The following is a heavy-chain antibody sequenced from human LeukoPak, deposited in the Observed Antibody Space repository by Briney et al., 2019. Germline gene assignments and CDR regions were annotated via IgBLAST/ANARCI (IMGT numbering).Heavy chain of an antibody. V-gene: IGHV4-39*07. CDR3: ARAPVVVVAASLAFNWFDP. CDR2: IYYSGST. D-gene: IGHD2-15*01. Sequence: SETLSLTCTVSGGSISSSSYYWGWIRQPPGKGLEWIGSIYYSGSTYYNPSLESRVTISVDTSKNQFSLKLSSVTAADTAVYYCARAPVVVVAASLAFNWFDPWGQGTLVTVSS. J-gene: IGHJ5*02. CDR1: GGSISSSSYY.